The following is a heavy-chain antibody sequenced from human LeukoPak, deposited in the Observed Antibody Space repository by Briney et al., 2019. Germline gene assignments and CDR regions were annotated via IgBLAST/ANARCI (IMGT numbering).Heavy chain of an antibody. CDR3: AAGGNDLAFDI. D-gene: IGHD1-1*01. V-gene: IGHV1-2*06. J-gene: IGHJ3*02. CDR2: INPNSDNT. Sequence: ASVKVSCKASGYTFTGYYMHWVRQAPGQGLEWMGRINPNSDNTNYAQKFQERVTITRDMSTSTAYIELSSLRSEDTAVYYCAAGGNDLAFDIWGQGTMVTVSS. CDR1: GYTFTGYY.